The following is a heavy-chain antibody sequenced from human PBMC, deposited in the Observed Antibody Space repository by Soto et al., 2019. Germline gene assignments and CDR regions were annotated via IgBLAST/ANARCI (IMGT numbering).Heavy chain of an antibody. Sequence: WASVKVSCKASGGTFSSYAISWVRQAPGQGLEWMGGIIPIFGTANYAQKFQGRVTITADKSTSTAYMELSSLRSEDTAVYYCASLFDWLQSYYYYYGMDVWGQGTTVTVSS. CDR1: GGTFSSYA. V-gene: IGHV1-69*06. J-gene: IGHJ6*02. CDR3: ASLFDWLQSYYYYYGMDV. D-gene: IGHD3-9*01. CDR2: IIPIFGTA.